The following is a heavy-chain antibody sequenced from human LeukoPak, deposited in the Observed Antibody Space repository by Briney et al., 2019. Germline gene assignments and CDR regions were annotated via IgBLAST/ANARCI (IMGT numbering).Heavy chain of an antibody. J-gene: IGHJ6*03. CDR1: GGSISSYY. CDR2: IYTSGST. Sequence: SETLSLTCTVSGGSISSYYWSWIRQPAGKGLEWIGRIYTSGSTNYNPSLKSRVTMSVDTSKNQFSLKLSSVTAADTAVYYCARAAIGYCSSTSCHVYYMDVWGKGTTVTVSS. V-gene: IGHV4-4*07. CDR3: ARAAIGYCSSTSCHVYYMDV. D-gene: IGHD2-2*01.